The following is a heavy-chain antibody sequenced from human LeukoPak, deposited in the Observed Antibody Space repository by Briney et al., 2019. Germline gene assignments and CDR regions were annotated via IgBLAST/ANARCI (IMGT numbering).Heavy chain of an antibody. CDR1: GYTFTSYG. Sequence: ASVKVSCKASGYTFTSYGISWVRQAPGQGLEWMGWISTFYGNTNYAQNFQGRVTVTTDTSTSTAFMELRSLRSDDTAVYYCASGSTYGPHDTFDYWGQGTLVTVSS. D-gene: IGHD3-10*01. CDR3: ASGSTYGPHDTFDY. V-gene: IGHV1-18*01. J-gene: IGHJ4*02. CDR2: ISTFYGNT.